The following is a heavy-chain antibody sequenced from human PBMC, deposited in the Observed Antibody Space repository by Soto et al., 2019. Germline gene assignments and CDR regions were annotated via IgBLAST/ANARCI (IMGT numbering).Heavy chain of an antibody. CDR1: GGSISIGGYY. CDR3: ARGWGSSSYYKPFDI. J-gene: IGHJ3*02. CDR2: IYYNVST. D-gene: IGHD2-2*02. V-gene: IGHV4-31*03. Sequence: QVQLQESGPGLVKPSQTLSLTCTVSGGSISIGGYYWSWIRQHPGKGLEWIGYIYYNVSTYYNPSLKSRITISVDTSKNHFSLNLSSVIAADTAVYYCARGWGSSSYYKPFDIWGQGTMVTVSS.